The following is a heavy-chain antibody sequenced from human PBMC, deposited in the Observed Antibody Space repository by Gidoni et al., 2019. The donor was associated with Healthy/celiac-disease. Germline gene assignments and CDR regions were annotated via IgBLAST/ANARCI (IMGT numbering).Heavy chain of an antibody. D-gene: IGHD4-17*01. V-gene: IGHV3-23*01. J-gene: IGHJ4*02. CDR1: GFTFSSYA. Sequence: VLLFESGGGLVQPGGSLRLSCPASGFTFSSYAMSWVRQAPGKGLEWVSAISGSGGSTCYADTVKGRFTISRDNSKNTLYLQMNSLRAEDTAVYYCANAYGDHEDYWGQGTLVTVSS. CDR2: ISGSGGST. CDR3: ANAYGDHEDY.